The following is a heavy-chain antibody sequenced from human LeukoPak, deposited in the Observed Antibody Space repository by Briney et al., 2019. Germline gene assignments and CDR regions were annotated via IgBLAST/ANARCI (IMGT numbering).Heavy chain of an antibody. Sequence: TGGSLRLSCAASGFTFSSSSMTWVRQAPGKGLEWVSFISSSSDYIYYADSLKGRFTISRDNAKNSLYLQMNGLRAEDAAVYYCARPRTPYCSSTSCYYYGMDVWGQGTTVTVSS. CDR3: ARPRTPYCSSTSCYYYGMDV. D-gene: IGHD2-2*01. CDR2: ISSSSDYI. V-gene: IGHV3-21*06. CDR1: GFTFSSSS. J-gene: IGHJ6*01.